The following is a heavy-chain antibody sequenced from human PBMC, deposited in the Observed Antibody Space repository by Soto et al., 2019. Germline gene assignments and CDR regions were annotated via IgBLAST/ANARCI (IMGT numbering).Heavy chain of an antibody. D-gene: IGHD5-12*01. Sequence: PVGSLRLSCTASGFPFRSYGMHWVRQSPGKGLEWVAIIWYDGSDKYYADSVRGRFTISRDNSKNTVNLQVNSLRAEDTAVYYCARETLATTGGRIDYWGQGTLVTVSS. CDR1: GFPFRSYG. CDR3: ARETLATTGGRIDY. J-gene: IGHJ4*02. V-gene: IGHV3-33*01. CDR2: IWYDGSDK.